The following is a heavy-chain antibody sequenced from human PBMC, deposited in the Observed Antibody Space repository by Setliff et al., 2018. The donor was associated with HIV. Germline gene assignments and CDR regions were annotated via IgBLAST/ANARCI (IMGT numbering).Heavy chain of an antibody. V-gene: IGHV1-2*02. D-gene: IGHD1-26*01. CDR3: ARASREREGKGYYYYMDV. Sequence: ASVKVSCKASATFTNVDIHWLRRATGQGLEWMGWISAYNGNTNYAQKFQGRVTMTRDTSISTAYMELSRLRSDDTAVYYCARASREREGKGYYYYMDVWGKGTTVTVSS. CDR1: ATFTNVD. CDR2: ISAYNGNT. J-gene: IGHJ6*03.